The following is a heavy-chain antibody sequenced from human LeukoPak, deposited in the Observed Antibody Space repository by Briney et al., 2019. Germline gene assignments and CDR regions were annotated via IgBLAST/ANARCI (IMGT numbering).Heavy chain of an antibody. D-gene: IGHD3-3*01. Sequence: GSLRLSCAASGFTFSSHWMHWVRQAPGKGLVWVSRINSDGSSISYADSVKGRFTISRDNAKNTLYLQMNSLRAEDTAVYYCAKTVVDFWNPRGEYYGMDVWGQGTTVTVSS. CDR3: AKTVVDFWNPRGEYYGMDV. CDR1: GFTFSSHW. J-gene: IGHJ6*02. V-gene: IGHV3-74*01. CDR2: INSDGSSI.